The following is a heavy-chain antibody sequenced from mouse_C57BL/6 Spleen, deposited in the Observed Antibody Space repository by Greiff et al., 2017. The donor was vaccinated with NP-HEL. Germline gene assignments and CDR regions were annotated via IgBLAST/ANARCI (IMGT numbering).Heavy chain of an antibody. J-gene: IGHJ3*01. CDR1: GYTFTSYW. Sequence: QVHVKQPGAELVMPGASVKLSCKASGYTFTSYWMHWVKQRPGQGLEWIGEIDPSDSYTNYNQKFKGKSTLTVDKSSSTAYMQLSSLTSEDSAVYYCARHYEYDGGFAYWGQGTLVTVSA. CDR3: ARHYEYDGGFAY. V-gene: IGHV1-69*01. D-gene: IGHD2-4*01. CDR2: IDPSDSYT.